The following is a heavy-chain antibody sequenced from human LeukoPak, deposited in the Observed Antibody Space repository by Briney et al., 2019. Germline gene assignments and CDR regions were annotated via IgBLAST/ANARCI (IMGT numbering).Heavy chain of an antibody. CDR2: IKQDGSKK. Sequence: GGSLRLSCVASGFPFSSYWMTWVRQAPGKGLEWVANIKQDGSKKSYVDSVKGRFTISRDNAKNSLYLQMISLRAEDTAIYYCTRVGYIDEGIDYWGQGTLVTVSS. CDR1: GFPFSSYW. D-gene: IGHD5-24*01. CDR3: TRVGYIDEGIDY. V-gene: IGHV3-7*04. J-gene: IGHJ4*02.